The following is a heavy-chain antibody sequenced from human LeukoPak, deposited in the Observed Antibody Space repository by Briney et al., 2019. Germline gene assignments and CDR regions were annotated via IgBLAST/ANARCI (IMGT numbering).Heavy chain of an antibody. CDR1: GFTFSSYE. J-gene: IGHJ6*03. CDR2: ISGSGGST. CDR3: AKQLLSYYYYYMDV. D-gene: IGHD5-24*01. V-gene: IGHV3-23*01. Sequence: TGGSLRLSCAASGFTFSSYEMNWVRQAPGKGLEWVSAISGSGGSTYYADSVKGRFTISRDNSKNTLYLQMNSLRAEDTAVYYCAKQLLSYYYYYMDVWGKGTTVTISS.